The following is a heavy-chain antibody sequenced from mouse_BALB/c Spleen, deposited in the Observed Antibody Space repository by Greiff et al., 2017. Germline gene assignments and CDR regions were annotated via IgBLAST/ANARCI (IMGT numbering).Heavy chain of an antibody. J-gene: IGHJ3*01. V-gene: IGHV14-3*02. CDR3: ARSDYVAY. CDR2: IDPANGNT. Sequence: EVQLVESGAELVKPGASVKLSCTASGFNIKDTYMHWVKQRPEQGLEWIGRIDPANGNTKYDPKFQGKATITADTSSNTAYLQLSSLTSEDTAVYYCARSDYVAYWGQGTLVTVSA. D-gene: IGHD2-4*01. CDR1: GFNIKDTY.